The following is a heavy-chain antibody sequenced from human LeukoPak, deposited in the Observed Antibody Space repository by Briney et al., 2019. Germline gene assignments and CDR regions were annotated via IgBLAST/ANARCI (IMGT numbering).Heavy chain of an antibody. CDR2: IYHSGST. J-gene: IGHJ4*02. V-gene: IGHV4-34*01. Sequence: PSETLSLTCAVYGGSFSGYYWSWIRQPPGKGLEWIGSIYHSGSTYYNPSLKSRVTISVDTSKNQFSLKLSSVTAADTAVYYCARAPGWVWGQGTLVTVSS. D-gene: IGHD1-1*01. CDR3: ARAPGWV. CDR1: GGSFSGYY.